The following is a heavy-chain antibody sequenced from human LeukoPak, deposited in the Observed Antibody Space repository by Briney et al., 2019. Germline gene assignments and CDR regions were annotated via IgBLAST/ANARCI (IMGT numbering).Heavy chain of an antibody. J-gene: IGHJ4*02. Sequence: PGGSLRLSCAASGFTFSSYAMSWVRQAPGKGLEWGSSIVGSGGTTYYADSVKGRFTVSGDNSKNTLYLQMNSLRPEDTAVYYCAKGSNTWGYYFDYWGQGTLVTVSS. D-gene: IGHD6-13*01. CDR2: IVGSGGTT. CDR3: AKGSNTWGYYFDY. CDR1: GFTFSSYA. V-gene: IGHV3-23*01.